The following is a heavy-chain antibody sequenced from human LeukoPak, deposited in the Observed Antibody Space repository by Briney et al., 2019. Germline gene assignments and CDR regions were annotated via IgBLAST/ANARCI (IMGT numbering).Heavy chain of an antibody. J-gene: IGHJ4*02. V-gene: IGHV3-33*01. CDR2: IWFDGKSN. Sequence: GGSLRLSCAASGFTFSSYGMHWVRQAPGKGLEWVAVIWFDGKSNYYADSVKGRFTISRDNSKNTLYLQMNSLRAEDTAVYHCARESTALVTVGATTHLDYWGQGALVTVSS. CDR1: GFTFSSYG. CDR3: ARESTALVTVGATTHLDY. D-gene: IGHD1-26*01.